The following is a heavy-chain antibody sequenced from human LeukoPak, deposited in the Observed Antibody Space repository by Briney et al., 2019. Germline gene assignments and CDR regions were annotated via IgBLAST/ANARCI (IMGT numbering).Heavy chain of an antibody. CDR3: ARHYLYDTSGDGTYYFDY. CDR2: IYLSAST. J-gene: IGHJ4*02. D-gene: IGHD3-22*01. V-gene: IGHV4-38-2*02. CDR1: GYSTNSGYH. Sequence: PESMSPTWIVAGYSTNSGYHWGWIRQPPGKGLEWIGSIYLSASTYYKPSLKSRVTISIDTSKNQFSLKLSSETAADTAVYYCARHYLYDTSGDGTYYFDYWGQGTLVTVSS.